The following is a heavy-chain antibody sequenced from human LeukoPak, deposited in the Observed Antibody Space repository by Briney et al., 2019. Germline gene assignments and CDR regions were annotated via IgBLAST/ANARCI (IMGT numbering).Heavy chain of an antibody. CDR2: ISRGGSSK. CDR3: ARDQFLDY. CDR1: GFTFSSYG. Sequence: GESLGLSCAASGFTFSSYGMNWVRQAPGKGLEWVSSISRGGSSKYSADSVKGRFTISRDNAKNSLDLQMDSLRPEDTAVYYCARDQFLDYWGQGTLVTVSS. J-gene: IGHJ4*02. V-gene: IGHV3-21*04.